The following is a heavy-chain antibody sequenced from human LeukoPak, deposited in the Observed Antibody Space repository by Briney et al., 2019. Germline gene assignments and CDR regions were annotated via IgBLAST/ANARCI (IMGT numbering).Heavy chain of an antibody. Sequence: PGGSLRLSCAASGFTFDDYAMHWVRQAPGKGLEWVSGISWNSGSIGYADSVKGRFTISRDNAKNSLYLQMNSLRAEDTASYYCAREGGEGYFDYWGQGTLVTVSS. V-gene: IGHV3-9*01. CDR1: GFTFDDYA. J-gene: IGHJ4*02. D-gene: IGHD3-16*01. CDR2: ISWNSGSI. CDR3: AREGGEGYFDY.